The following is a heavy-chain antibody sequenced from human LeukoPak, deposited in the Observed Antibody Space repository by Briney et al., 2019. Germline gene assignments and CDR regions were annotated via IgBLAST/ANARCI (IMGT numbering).Heavy chain of an antibody. D-gene: IGHD3-10*01. Sequence: GGSLRLSCAASGFTFSSHWMHWVRHAPGKGLVWVSRINSDGSSTSYADSVKGRFTISRDNAKNTLYLQMNSLRVEDTAVYYCAREWSGFGELPDYWGQGTLVTVSS. J-gene: IGHJ4*02. CDR3: AREWSGFGELPDY. CDR2: INSDGSST. V-gene: IGHV3-74*01. CDR1: GFTFSSHW.